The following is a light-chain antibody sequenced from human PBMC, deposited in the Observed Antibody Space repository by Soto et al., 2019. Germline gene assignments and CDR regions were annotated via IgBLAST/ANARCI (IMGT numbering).Light chain of an antibody. V-gene: IGKV3-20*01. J-gene: IGKJ1*01. CDR3: GQFVSAPPRT. CDR2: GVS. CDR1: QSVSSTF. Sequence: EIVLTQSPGTLSLSPGERATLSCRASQSVSSTFLAWYQQKPGQAPRLLIYGVSKRATGIPDRFSGSGSGTDFTLTISRLEPEDFAVYFCGQFVSAPPRTFGQGTKGDIK.